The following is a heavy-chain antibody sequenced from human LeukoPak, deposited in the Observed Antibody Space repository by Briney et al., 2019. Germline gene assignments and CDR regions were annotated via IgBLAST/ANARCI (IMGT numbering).Heavy chain of an antibody. CDR2: ISSSSSYI. CDR1: GFTFSSYS. CDR3: ARDWGYYYYYGMDV. Sequence: PGGSLRLSCSVSGFTFSSYSRNWVRQAPGKGLEWVSSISSSSSYIYYADSVKGRFTISRDNAKNSLYLQMNSLRAEDTAVYYCARDWGYYYYYGMDVWGQGTTVTVSS. J-gene: IGHJ6*02. D-gene: IGHD3-16*01. V-gene: IGHV3-21*01.